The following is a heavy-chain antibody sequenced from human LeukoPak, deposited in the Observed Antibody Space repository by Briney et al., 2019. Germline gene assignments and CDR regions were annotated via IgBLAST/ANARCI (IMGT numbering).Heavy chain of an antibody. CDR3: AKSIGCSGGICYSADYYYYMDV. J-gene: IGHJ6*03. V-gene: IGHV3-53*01. Sequence: PGGSLRLSCAASGFAVSDSYMSWVRQVPGKGLEWVSFIYTGGNTYYADSVKGRFTISRDNPKNTLFLQMNSLRDDDTAVYYCAKSIGCSGGICYSADYYYYMDVWGKGTTVTVSS. CDR2: IYTGGNT. D-gene: IGHD2-15*01. CDR1: GFAVSDSY.